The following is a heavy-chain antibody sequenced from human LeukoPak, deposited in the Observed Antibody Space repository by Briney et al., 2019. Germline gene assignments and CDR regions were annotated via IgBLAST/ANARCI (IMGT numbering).Heavy chain of an antibody. J-gene: IGHJ4*02. CDR3: ARSGYCSSTSRYAVDYFDY. CDR1: GGSISSYY. Sequence: PSETLSLTCTVSGGSISSYYWSWIRQPAGKGLEWIGRIYTSGSTNYNPSLKSWVTISVDKSKNQFSLKLSSVTAADTAVYYCARSGYCSSTSRYAVDYFDYWGQGTLVTVSS. CDR2: IYTSGST. V-gene: IGHV4-4*07. D-gene: IGHD2-2*01.